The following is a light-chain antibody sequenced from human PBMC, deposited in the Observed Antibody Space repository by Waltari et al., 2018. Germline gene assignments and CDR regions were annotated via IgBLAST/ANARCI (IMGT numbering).Light chain of an antibody. V-gene: IGKV1-9*01. J-gene: IGKJ4*01. Sequence: IQLTQSPSSLSASVGDRVTITCRASQGVTTSLAWYQQKPGKAPNLLISAASTLQSGVPSRFSGSGSGTDFTLTISSLQPEDFATYYCQHLHGYPITFGGGTKVEIK. CDR2: AAS. CDR3: QHLHGYPIT. CDR1: QGVTTS.